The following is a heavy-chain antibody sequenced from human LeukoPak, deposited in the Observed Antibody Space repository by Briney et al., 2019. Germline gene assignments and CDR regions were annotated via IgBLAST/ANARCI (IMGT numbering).Heavy chain of an antibody. CDR1: GFVFDDYA. J-gene: IGHJ4*02. D-gene: IGHD6-13*01. V-gene: IGHV3-9*01. CDR3: AKDLGGYGSSWYGGFDY. CDR2: ISSNGDTI. Sequence: SLRLSCAASGFVFDDYAMHWVRQVPGKGLEWVSGISSNGDTIGYADSVKGRFTISRDDAKNSLYLEMNTLRAEDTALYYCAKDLGGYGSSWYGGFDYWGQGTLVAVSS.